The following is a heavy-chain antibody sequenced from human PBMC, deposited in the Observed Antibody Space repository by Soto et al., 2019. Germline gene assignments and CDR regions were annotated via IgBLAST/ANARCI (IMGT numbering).Heavy chain of an antibody. CDR3: ARSAQWDGFDP. J-gene: IGHJ3*01. V-gene: IGHV4-31*03. Sequence: QVQLQESGPGLVRPSQTLSLTCTVSAGSISTINYYWSWIRQHPEKGLEWIGYISYSGSTFYHSSLGSRDNTSLVTSKKQFSRTLTSVTAADTAVYYCARSAQWDGFDPWGQGTMVTVSS. CDR2: ISYSGST. D-gene: IGHD2-8*01. CDR1: AGSISTINYY.